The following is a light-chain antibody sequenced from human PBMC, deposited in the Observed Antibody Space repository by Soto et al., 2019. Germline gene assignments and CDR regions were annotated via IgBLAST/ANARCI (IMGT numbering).Light chain of an antibody. Sequence: DIHMTQSPSSLSASVGYMFTITCQASQNMNNYLNWYKQKPGSAPQLLIYDASNLEAGVPSRFRGSGSGTDFTFTISSLKPEDIATYYCQQYENIPTFGHGTRLEIK. CDR1: QNMNNY. CDR3: QQYENIPT. V-gene: IGKV1-33*01. CDR2: DAS. J-gene: IGKJ5*01.